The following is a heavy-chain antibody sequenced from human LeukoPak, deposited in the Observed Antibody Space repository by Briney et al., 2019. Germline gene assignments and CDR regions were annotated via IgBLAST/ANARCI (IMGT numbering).Heavy chain of an antibody. Sequence: ASVKVSCKASGYTFAGYYMHWVRQAPGQGLEWMGWINPNSGGTNYAQKFQGRVTMTRDTSISTAYMELSSLRSEDTAVYYCARDSNGYSYGVFDYWGQGTLVTVSS. CDR1: GYTFAGYY. CDR2: INPNSGGT. D-gene: IGHD5-18*01. CDR3: ARDSNGYSYGVFDY. J-gene: IGHJ4*02. V-gene: IGHV1-2*02.